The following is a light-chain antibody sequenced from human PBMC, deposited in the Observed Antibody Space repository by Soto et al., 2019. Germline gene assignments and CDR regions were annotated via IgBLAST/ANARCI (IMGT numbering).Light chain of an antibody. CDR1: QSVSSN. V-gene: IGKV3-15*01. CDR3: QQYNNWPLYT. Sequence: EIVMTQSPATLSVSPVERATLSCRASQSVSSNLAWYQQKPGQAPRLLIYGASTRATGIPARFSGSGSGTEFTLTISSLQSEDFAVHYCQQYNNWPLYTIGQGTKLEIK. CDR2: GAS. J-gene: IGKJ2*01.